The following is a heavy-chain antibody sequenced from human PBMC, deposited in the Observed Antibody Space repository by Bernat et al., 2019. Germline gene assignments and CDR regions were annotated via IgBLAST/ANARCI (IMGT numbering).Heavy chain of an antibody. J-gene: IGHJ6*02. Sequence: QVQLVESGGGVVQPGRSLRLSCAASGFTFSTFGMHWVRQAPGKGLEWVTFISYDGSNKYYADSVKGRFTISRDNSKNTLYLQMNSLRAEDTAVYYCAKVGGLRFLEWFSMDVWGQGTTVTVSS. V-gene: IGHV3-30*18. CDR1: GFTFSTFG. CDR2: ISYDGSNK. CDR3: AKVGGLRFLEWFSMDV. D-gene: IGHD3-3*01.